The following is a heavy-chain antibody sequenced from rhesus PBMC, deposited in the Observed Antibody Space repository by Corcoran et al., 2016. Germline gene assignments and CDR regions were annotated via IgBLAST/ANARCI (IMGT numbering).Heavy chain of an antibody. V-gene: IGHV4-173*01. CDR1: GGSISSNY. J-gene: IGHJ4*01. D-gene: IGHD3-16*01. Sequence: QLQLQESGPGLVKPSETLSLTCAVSGGSISSNYWSWIRQPPGKGLGWSGRSSGSGGSTDDNPSLKSRVTSSADTSKNQFSLKLSSVTAADTAVYYCAREADSGSYYYEDCFDYWGQGVLVTVSS. CDR3: AREADSGSYYYEDCFDY. CDR2: SSGSGGST.